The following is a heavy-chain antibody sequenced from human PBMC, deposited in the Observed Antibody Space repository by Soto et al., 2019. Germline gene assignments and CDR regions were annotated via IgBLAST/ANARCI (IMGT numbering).Heavy chain of an antibody. CDR1: GASISTSNW. CDR2: IYHSGGT. D-gene: IGHD1-26*01. CDR3: ARGPRSGSYSVDGFDV. V-gene: IGHV4-4*02. Sequence: SETLSLTCVVSGASISTSNWWSWVRQPPGKGLEWIGEIYHSGGTSYSPSLKSRLILSVDKSRNEFSLRLSVVTAADTAIYYCARGPRSGSYSVDGFDVWGQGTEVT. J-gene: IGHJ3*01.